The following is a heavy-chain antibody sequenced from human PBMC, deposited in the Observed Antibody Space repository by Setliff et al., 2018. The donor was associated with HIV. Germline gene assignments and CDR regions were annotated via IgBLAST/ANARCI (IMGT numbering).Heavy chain of an antibody. CDR3: ARAVASKNIRGEYYFDY. CDR1: GYTFTNYF. J-gene: IGHJ4*02. CDR2: IDPSGAST. Sequence: GASVKVSCKASGYTFTNYFMHWVRQAPGQGLEWMGIIDPSGASTSYAQKFQGRLTMTRDTSTSTVYMELSSLRSEETAVYYCARAVASKNIRGEYYFDYWGQGTLVTVSS. V-gene: IGHV1-46*01. D-gene: IGHD3-16*01.